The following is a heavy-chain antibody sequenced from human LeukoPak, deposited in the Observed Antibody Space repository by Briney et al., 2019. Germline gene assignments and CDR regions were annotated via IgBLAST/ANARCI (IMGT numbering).Heavy chain of an antibody. CDR2: IDLAGEYT. J-gene: IGHJ3*02. CDR3: ASGNSHAFDI. Sequence: GGSLRLSCAASGFTFSDYWMHWVRQAPGKGLVWVSRIDLAGEYTAYADSVKGRFTISRDNAKNTLYLQMNSLRAEDTAVYYCASGNSHAFDIWGQGTMVTVSS. V-gene: IGHV3-74*01. CDR1: GFTFSDYW.